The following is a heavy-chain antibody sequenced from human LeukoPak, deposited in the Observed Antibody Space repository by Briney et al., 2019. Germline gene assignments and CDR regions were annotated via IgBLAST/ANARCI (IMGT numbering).Heavy chain of an antibody. CDR1: RFTVSSNY. V-gene: IGHV3-53*01. CDR3: ARLLWFGESNYFDY. D-gene: IGHD3-10*01. CDR2: IYSGGST. Sequence: GGSLRLSCTASRFTVSSNYMSWVRQAPVKGLEWVSVIYSGGSTYYADSVKGRFTISRDNSKNTLYLQMNSLRAEDTAVYYCARLLWFGESNYFDYWGQGTLVTVSS. J-gene: IGHJ4*02.